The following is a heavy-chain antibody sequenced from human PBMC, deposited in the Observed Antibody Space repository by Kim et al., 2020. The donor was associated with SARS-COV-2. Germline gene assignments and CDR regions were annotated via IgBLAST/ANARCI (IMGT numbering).Heavy chain of an antibody. D-gene: IGHD3-16*01. J-gene: IGHJ4*02. Sequence: TYYADAGKGRFSISRDNAKNTPDLEMNSLRVEDTALYYCARGGPGNPLDFWGQGALVTVSS. CDR3: ARGGPGNPLDF. CDR2: T. V-gene: IGHV3-23*01.